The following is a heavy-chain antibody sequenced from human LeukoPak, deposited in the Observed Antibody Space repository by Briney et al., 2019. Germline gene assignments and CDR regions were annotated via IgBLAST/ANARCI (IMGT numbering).Heavy chain of an antibody. CDR1: GGSISTYY. D-gene: IGHD6-13*01. CDR3: AREVVAAAGVDY. J-gene: IGHJ4*02. Sequence: PSETLSLTCTVSGGSISTYYWSWIRQPPGKGLDWIGYVYYSGTTSYNPSLKSRVAISIDTSKKQFSLKLSSVTAADTAVYYCAREVVAAAGVDYWGQGTLVTVSS. V-gene: IGHV4-59*12. CDR2: VYYSGTT.